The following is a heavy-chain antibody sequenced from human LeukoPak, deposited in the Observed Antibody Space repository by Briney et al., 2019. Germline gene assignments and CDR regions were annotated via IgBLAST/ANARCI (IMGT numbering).Heavy chain of an antibody. V-gene: IGHV1-2*02. CDR2: INPNSGGT. J-gene: IGHJ4*02. CDR3: ARAAVPGSTTRFDY. D-gene: IGHD6-19*01. CDR1: GYTFTGHY. Sequence: ASVKVSCKASGYTFTGHYMHWVRQAPGQGLEWMGWINPNSGGTNYAQKFQGRVTMTRDTSISTAYMELSRLRSDDTAVYYCARAAVPGSTTRFDYWGQGTLVTVSS.